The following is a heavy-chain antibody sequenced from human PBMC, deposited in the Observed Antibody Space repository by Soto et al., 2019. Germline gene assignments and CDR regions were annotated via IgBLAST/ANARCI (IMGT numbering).Heavy chain of an antibody. J-gene: IGHJ4*02. CDR1: GGSMSSHY. V-gene: IGHV4-59*11. D-gene: IGHD3-16*01. CDR2: ISYSGST. Sequence: SETLSLTCTVSGGSMSSHYWTWLRQPPGKGLEWIGYISYSGSTYYNPSLKSRVTISADTSRNQFSLKLSSVIAADTAVYYCARADPDASVGYWGQGTLVTISS. CDR3: ARADPDASVGY.